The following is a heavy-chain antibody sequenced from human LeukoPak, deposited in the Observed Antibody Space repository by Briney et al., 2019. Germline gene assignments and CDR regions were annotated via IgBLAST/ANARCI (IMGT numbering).Heavy chain of an antibody. CDR3: ARRGPPRTMLRGVKSGWFDP. D-gene: IGHD3-10*01. CDR2: IYYSGST. Sequence: SETLSLTCTVSGGSISSYYWSWIRQPPGKGLEWIGYIYYSGSTNYKPSLKSRVTISVDTSKNQFSLKLSSVTAADTAVYYCARRGPPRTMLRGVKSGWFDPWGQGTLVTVSS. J-gene: IGHJ5*02. CDR1: GGSISSYY. V-gene: IGHV4-59*12.